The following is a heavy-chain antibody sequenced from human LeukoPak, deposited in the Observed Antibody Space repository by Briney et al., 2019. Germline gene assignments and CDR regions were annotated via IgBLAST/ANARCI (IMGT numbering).Heavy chain of an antibody. J-gene: IGHJ4*02. CDR1: GYSISSGYY. Sequence: PSETLSLTCTVSGYSISSGYYWGWIRQPPGKGLEWIGSIYHSGSTYYNPSLKSRVTISVDTSKNQFSLRLRSVTAADTAIYYCARRTGSYFGQFDSWGQGTLVTVSS. CDR3: ARRTGSYFGQFDS. V-gene: IGHV4-38-2*02. CDR2: IYHSGST. D-gene: IGHD3-10*01.